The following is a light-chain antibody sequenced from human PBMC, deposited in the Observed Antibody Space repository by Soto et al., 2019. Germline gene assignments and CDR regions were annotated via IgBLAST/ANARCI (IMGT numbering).Light chain of an antibody. V-gene: IGKV3-20*01. CDR3: QQYGSV. J-gene: IGKJ2*01. CDR1: QSLSSSY. Sequence: DIVLTQSPGTLSLSPGERATLSCRASQSLSSSYLAWYQHKPGQAPRLLIYGASSRASGIPDKFSGSGSGTDFTLTISRLEPEDSAVYYCQQYGSVFGQGTKLEIK. CDR2: GAS.